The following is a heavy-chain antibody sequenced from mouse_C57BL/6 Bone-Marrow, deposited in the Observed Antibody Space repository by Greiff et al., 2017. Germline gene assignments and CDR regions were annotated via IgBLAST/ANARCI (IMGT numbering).Heavy chain of an antibody. Sequence: EVKLMESGGGLVKPGGSLKLSCAASGFTFSSYAMSWVRQTPEKRLEWVATISDGGSYTYYPDNVKGRFTISRDNAKNNLYLQMSHLKSEDTAMYYCARDETPHYYGSSFDYWGQGTTLTVSS. CDR1: GFTFSSYA. CDR2: ISDGGSYT. CDR3: ARDETPHYYGSSFDY. V-gene: IGHV5-4*01. D-gene: IGHD1-1*01. J-gene: IGHJ2*01.